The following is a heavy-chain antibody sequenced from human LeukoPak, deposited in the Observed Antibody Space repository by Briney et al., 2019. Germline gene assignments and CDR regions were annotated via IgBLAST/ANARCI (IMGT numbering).Heavy chain of an antibody. V-gene: IGHV3-11*01. Sequence: GGSLRLSCAASGFTFSDYNMNWIRQAPGKGLEWVSYISSSGSTIYYADSVKGRFTISRDNAKNSLYLQMNSLRAEDTAVYYCARRPYSSGFPYMGVWGKGTTVTVSS. D-gene: IGHD6-19*01. CDR2: ISSSGSTI. CDR3: ARRPYSSGFPYMGV. CDR1: GFTFSDYN. J-gene: IGHJ6*03.